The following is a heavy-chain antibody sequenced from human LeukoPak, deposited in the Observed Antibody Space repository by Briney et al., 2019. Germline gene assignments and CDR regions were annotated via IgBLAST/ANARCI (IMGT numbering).Heavy chain of an antibody. D-gene: IGHD2-15*01. CDR2: ISGSGGST. CDR1: GFTFSSYA. CDR3: AKDVGDCSGGSCYFVVMDAFDI. V-gene: IGHV3-23*01. J-gene: IGHJ3*02. Sequence: GGSLSLSCAASGFTFSSYAMSWARQAPGKGLERVSAISGSGGSTYYADSVKGRFTISRDNSKNTLYLQMNSLRAEDTAVYYCAKDVGDCSGGSCYFVVMDAFDIWGQGTMVTVSS.